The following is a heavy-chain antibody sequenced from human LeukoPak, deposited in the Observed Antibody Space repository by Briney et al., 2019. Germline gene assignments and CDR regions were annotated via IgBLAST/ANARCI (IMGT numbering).Heavy chain of an antibody. CDR3: ARWVSGGWGTWFDP. Sequence: SETLSLTCTVSGGSISSYYWSWIRQPAGKGLEWIGRIYSSGSTNYNPSLKSRVTMSVDTSKNQFSLNLSSVTAADTAVYYCARWVSGGWGTWFDPWGQGTLVTVSS. D-gene: IGHD6-19*01. CDR1: GGSISSYY. CDR2: IYSSGST. J-gene: IGHJ5*02. V-gene: IGHV4-4*07.